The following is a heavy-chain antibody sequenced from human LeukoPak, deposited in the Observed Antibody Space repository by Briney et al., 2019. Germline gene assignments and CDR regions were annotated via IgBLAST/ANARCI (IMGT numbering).Heavy chain of an antibody. Sequence: SETLSLTCTVSGGSISSYYWSWIRQPPGQGLEWIGYIYSSGSTSYNPSLKSRVTILVDTSKNQFSLKLSSVTAADTAVYYCARHPCSGGSCPNPFDLWGQGTLVTVSS. CDR3: ARHPCSGGSCPNPFDL. D-gene: IGHD2-15*01. CDR1: GGSISSYY. CDR2: IYSSGST. V-gene: IGHV4-59*08. J-gene: IGHJ5*02.